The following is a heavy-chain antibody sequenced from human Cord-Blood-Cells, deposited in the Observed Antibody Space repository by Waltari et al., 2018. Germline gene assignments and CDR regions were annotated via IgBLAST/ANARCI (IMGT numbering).Heavy chain of an antibody. CDR1: GYTSHGYH. V-gene: IGHV1-2*02. Sequence: QVQLVQSGAEVTKPGASMKVSCKASGYTSHGYHMPWVRQAPGQGLEWMGWINPNSGGTNYAQKFQGRVTMTRDTSISTAYMELSRLRSDDTAVYYCARGCTNGVCFDYWGQGTLVTVSS. CDR2: INPNSGGT. CDR3: ARGCTNGVCFDY. J-gene: IGHJ4*02. D-gene: IGHD2-8*01.